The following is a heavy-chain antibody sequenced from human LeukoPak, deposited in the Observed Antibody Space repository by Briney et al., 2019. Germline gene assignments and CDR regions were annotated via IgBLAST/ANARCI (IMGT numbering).Heavy chain of an antibody. V-gene: IGHV3-33*01. CDR2: IWYDGSKK. CDR1: GFTFGNYG. Sequence: PGGSLRLSCEASGFTFGNYGMHWVRQAPGKGLEWVSFIWYDGSKKYYADSVKGRFIISRDNSKNTLYLQMNSLRAEGTAVYYCARDRGNSWYGYWGQGTLVTVSS. J-gene: IGHJ4*02. D-gene: IGHD6-13*01. CDR3: ARDRGNSWYGY.